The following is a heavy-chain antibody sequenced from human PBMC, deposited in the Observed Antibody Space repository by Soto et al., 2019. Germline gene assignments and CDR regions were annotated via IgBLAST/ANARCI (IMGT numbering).Heavy chain of an antibody. CDR3: AMESGGATATLGYYYFYMDV. Sequence: ASVKVSCKTSGDSFNDYYIHWVRQAPGQGLEWTGWINPNGGVTKYAQKFQGRVTVTRDTSIRTVYMELSSLRSDDTAVYYCAMESGGATATLGYYYFYMDVRGKGTTVTGSS. J-gene: IGHJ6*03. D-gene: IGHD5-12*01. CDR1: GDSFNDYY. V-gene: IGHV1-2*02. CDR2: INPNGGVT.